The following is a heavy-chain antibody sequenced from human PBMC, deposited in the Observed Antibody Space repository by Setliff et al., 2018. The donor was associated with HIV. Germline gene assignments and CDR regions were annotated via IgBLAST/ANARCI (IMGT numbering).Heavy chain of an antibody. CDR3: TRDRRGSSSWSGYNGGFDY. Sequence: GGSLRLSCAASGFTFDDYALTWVRQAPGRGLEWVGFVRSKPNGGTTDYAASVKGRFTISRDDAKTIAYLHMNSLTTDDTAVYFCTRDRRGSSSWSGYNGGFDYWGQGTLVTVSS. CDR1: GFTFDDYA. V-gene: IGHV3-49*04. J-gene: IGHJ4*02. D-gene: IGHD3-3*01. CDR2: VRSKPNGGTT.